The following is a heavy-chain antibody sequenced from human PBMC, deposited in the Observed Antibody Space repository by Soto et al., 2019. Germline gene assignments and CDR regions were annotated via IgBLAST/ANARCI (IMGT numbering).Heavy chain of an antibody. CDR1: GGTFSSYA. V-gene: IGHV1-18*01. J-gene: IGHJ4*03. Sequence: ASVKVSCKASGGTFSSYAISWVRQAPGQGLEWMGWIRPYNGNTNYAQKLQGRVTMTTDTSTSTAYMELRSLRSDDTAVYYCARDLPPQDYWGQGTTVTVSS. CDR2: IRPYNGNT. CDR3: ARDLPPQDY.